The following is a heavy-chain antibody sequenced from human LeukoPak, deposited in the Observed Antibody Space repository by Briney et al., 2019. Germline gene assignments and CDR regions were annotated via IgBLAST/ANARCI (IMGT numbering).Heavy chain of an antibody. CDR3: ARDGVGATPLDY. D-gene: IGHD1-26*01. CDR2: ISSSSSYI. Sequence: PGGSLRLSCAASGFTFDDYGTSWVRQAPGKGLEWVSSISSSSSYIYYADSVKGRFTISRDNAKNSLYLQMNSLRAEDTAVYYCARDGVGATPLDYWGQGTLVTVSS. CDR1: GFTFDDYG. J-gene: IGHJ4*02. V-gene: IGHV3-21*01.